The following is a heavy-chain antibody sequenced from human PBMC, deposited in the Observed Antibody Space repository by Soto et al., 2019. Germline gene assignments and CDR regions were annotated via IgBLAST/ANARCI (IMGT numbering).Heavy chain of an antibody. J-gene: IGHJ4*02. D-gene: IGHD6-19*01. Sequence: ETLSLTCSVSGGSISGSYWSWIRQSPGKGLEWLGYVYYTGSTNYSPSLRSRVSISVDTSKNEFSLRLSSVTAADTAVYFCARSVAVPGAHIDYWGQGTQVTVS. CDR1: GGSISGSY. V-gene: IGHV4-59*01. CDR2: VYYTGST. CDR3: ARSVAVPGAHIDY.